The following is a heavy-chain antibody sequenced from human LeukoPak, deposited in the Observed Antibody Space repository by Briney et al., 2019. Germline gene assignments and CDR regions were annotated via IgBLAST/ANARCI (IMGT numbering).Heavy chain of an antibody. CDR2: ISGSGSTI. CDR3: ARDCSSTSCIYYYYYYGMDV. J-gene: IGHJ6*04. D-gene: IGHD2-2*01. CDR1: GFTFSSYE. V-gene: IGHV3-48*03. Sequence: HSGGSLRLSCAASGFTFSSYEMNWVRQAPGKGLEWVSYISGSGSTIYYADSVKGRFTISRDNAKNSLYLQMNSLRAEDTAVYYCARDCSSTSCIYYYYYYGMDVWGKGTTVTVSS.